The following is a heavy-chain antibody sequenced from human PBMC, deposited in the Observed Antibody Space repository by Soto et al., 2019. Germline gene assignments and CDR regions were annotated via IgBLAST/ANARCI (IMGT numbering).Heavy chain of an antibody. J-gene: IGHJ6*02. Sequence: QLQLLESGPGLVKPSETVSLTCTVSGGSISRSNYYWGWIRQPPGKGLEWIGNMYYSGSTYYNPSRKSRVPLFVGTSKNQFSLQLSSVTAADTAAYYCARQGGDCSGGSCYSGYYYYGMDVWGQGTTVTVSS. CDR3: ARQGGDCSGGSCYSGYYYYGMDV. D-gene: IGHD2-15*01. V-gene: IGHV4-39*01. CDR1: GGSISRSNYY. CDR2: MYYSGST.